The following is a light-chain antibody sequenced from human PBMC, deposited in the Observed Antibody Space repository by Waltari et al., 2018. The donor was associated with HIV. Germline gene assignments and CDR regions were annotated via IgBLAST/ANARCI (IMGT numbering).Light chain of an antibody. Sequence: QTVVTQEPSFSVSPGGTVTLTCGLSSGPVSTRYYPSWYQQTPGQAPRTLIYSTNTRSSGVPDRFSGSILGNKAALTITGAQADDESDYYCVLYMGSGIRVFGGGTKLTVL. CDR2: STN. CDR3: VLYMGSGIRV. J-gene: IGLJ3*02. CDR1: SGPVSTRYY. V-gene: IGLV8-61*01.